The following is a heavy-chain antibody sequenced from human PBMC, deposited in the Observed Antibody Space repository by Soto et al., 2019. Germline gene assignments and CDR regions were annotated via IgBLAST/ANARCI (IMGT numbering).Heavy chain of an antibody. Sequence: SLRLSCTASGFTFSSYAMSLVLKTPFKVLEFVAAIIGSVGITYYADSVKGRFTISRDNSKNTLYLQMNRLRAEDTAVYYCAKGSGYDFWSGYYYYGMDVWGQGTTVTVSS. J-gene: IGHJ6*02. CDR2: IIGSVGIT. CDR1: GFTFSSYA. V-gene: IGHV3-23*01. CDR3: AKGSGYDFWSGYYYYGMDV. D-gene: IGHD3-3*01.